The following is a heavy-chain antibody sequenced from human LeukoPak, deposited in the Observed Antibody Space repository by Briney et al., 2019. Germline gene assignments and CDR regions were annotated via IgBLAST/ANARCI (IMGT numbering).Heavy chain of an antibody. D-gene: IGHD4-17*01. CDR1: VYTFTSYG. J-gene: IGHJ5*02. CDR2: ISAYNGNT. Sequence: ASVKVSCKSSVYTFTSYGISWVRQAPGQGLEWVGWISAYNGNTNYAQKLQGRVTMTTDTSTSTAYMELRSLRSDDTAVYYCARGDYGDYGSWFDPWGQGTLVAVSS. CDR3: ARGDYGDYGSWFDP. V-gene: IGHV1-18*01.